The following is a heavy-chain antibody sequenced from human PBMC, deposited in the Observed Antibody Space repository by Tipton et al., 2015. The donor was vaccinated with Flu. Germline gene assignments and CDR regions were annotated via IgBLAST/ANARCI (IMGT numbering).Heavy chain of an antibody. J-gene: IGHJ2*01. CDR1: GGTFSNYL. Sequence: QLVQSGAEVKKPGSSVKVSCKASGGTFSNYLISWVRQAPGQGLEWVGGIIPFMDTRKYAHKLQGRITITADESTSTSTAYMELSSLRSEDTAVYFCARHRGWESFWYFDLWGPGTLVTVSS. D-gene: IGHD6-19*01. CDR3: ARHRGWESFWYFDL. V-gene: IGHV1-69*01. CDR2: IIPFMDTR.